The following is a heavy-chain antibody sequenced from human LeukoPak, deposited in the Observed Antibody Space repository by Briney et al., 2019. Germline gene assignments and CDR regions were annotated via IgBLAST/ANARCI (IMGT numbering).Heavy chain of an antibody. CDR2: IYYSGST. J-gene: IGHJ4*02. CDR1: GGSISSSTYY. CDR3: ARAYCSSASCAKLGYFDY. Sequence: SETLSLTCTVSGGSISSSTYYWRWIRQPPGKGLEWIGTIYYSGSTYYNASLKSRVTISVDTSRNQFSLKLSSVTAADTGVYYCARAYCSSASCAKLGYFDYWGQGTLVTVSS. D-gene: IGHD2-2*01. V-gene: IGHV4-39*01.